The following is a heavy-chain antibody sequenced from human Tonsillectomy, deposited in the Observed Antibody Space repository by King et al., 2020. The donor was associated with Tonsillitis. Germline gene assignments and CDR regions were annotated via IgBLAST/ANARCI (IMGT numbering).Heavy chain of an antibody. J-gene: IGHJ5*02. CDR3: AHRHGRTSGRWFDP. V-gene: IGHV2-5*02. CDR2: IYWDGDQ. Sequence: TLKESGPTLVIPTQTLTLTCTFSGFSLSTYGVGVGWIRQPPGKALEWLALIYWDGDQRYSPSLKSRLTITNDTSKNQVVLTMTNMDPVDTATYYCAHRHGRTSGRWFDPWGQGTLVTVSS. D-gene: IGHD2-2*01. CDR1: GFSLSTYGVG.